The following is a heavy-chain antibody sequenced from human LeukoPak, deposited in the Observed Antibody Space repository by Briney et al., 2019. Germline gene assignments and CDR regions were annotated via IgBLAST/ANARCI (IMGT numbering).Heavy chain of an antibody. D-gene: IGHD6-13*01. V-gene: IGHV3-30-3*01. J-gene: IGHJ3*02. CDR1: GFPFSSYA. CDR2: ISYEGSSK. CDR3: AREISTSSSWYGDDAFDI. Sequence: GRSLRISFTASGFPFSSYAIHWVRPAPGKGLELVTLISYEGSSKYYADSVRGRFIISRDNSKNTLFLQMNSLRAEDTAVYYCAREISTSSSWYGDDAFDIWGQGTMVTVSS.